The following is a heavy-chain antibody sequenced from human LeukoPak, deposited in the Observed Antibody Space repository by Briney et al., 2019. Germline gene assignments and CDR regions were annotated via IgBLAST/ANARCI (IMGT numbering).Heavy chain of an antibody. CDR1: GGSISSYY. D-gene: IGHD2/OR15-2a*01. CDR3: ARRFLVDAFDI. CDR2: IYYSGST. Sequence: SETLSLTCPVSGGSISSYYWSWIRQPPGKGLEWIGYIYYSGSTNYNPSLKSRVTISVDTSKNQFSLKLSSVTAADTAVYYCARRFLVDAFDIWGQGTMVTVSS. V-gene: IGHV4-59*08. J-gene: IGHJ3*02.